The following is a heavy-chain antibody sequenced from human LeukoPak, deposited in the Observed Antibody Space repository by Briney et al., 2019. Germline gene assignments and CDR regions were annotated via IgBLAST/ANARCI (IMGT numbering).Heavy chain of an antibody. V-gene: IGHV4-59*01. CDR3: ARGASRGALDY. Sequence: SETLSLTCTVSGGSISSYYWSWIRQPPGKGLEWIGYIYYSGSTNYNPSLKSRVTISVDTSKNQFSLKLSSVTAADTAVYYCARGASRGALDYWGQGTLVTVSS. J-gene: IGHJ4*02. D-gene: IGHD1-26*01. CDR2: IYYSGST. CDR1: GGSISSYY.